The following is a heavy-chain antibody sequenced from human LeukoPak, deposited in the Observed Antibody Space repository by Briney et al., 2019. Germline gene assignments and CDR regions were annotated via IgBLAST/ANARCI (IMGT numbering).Heavy chain of an antibody. CDR1: GFSFNSFG. V-gene: IGHV3-23*01. CDR3: ARQILRGSYFYYLDV. Sequence: GGSQRLSCAASGFSFNSFGMSWVRQTLGKGLEWVSSIHSRGDNTHYADSLEGRFTISRDTWKNTVYLQMNRLRVEDTATYYCARQILRGSYFYYLDVWGTGTPVTVSS. CDR2: IHSRGDNT. J-gene: IGHJ6*03. D-gene: IGHD3-10*01.